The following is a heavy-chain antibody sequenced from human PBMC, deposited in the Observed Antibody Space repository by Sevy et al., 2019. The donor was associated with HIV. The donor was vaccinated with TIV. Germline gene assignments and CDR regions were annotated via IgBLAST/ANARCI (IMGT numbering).Heavy chain of an antibody. CDR1: GFTFSSYD. V-gene: IGHV3-13*01. Sequence: GGSLRLSCAASGFTFSSYDMHWVRQATGKGLEWVSAIGTAGDTYYPGSVKGRFTISRENAKNSLYLQMNSLRAGVTAVYYCARGGGSGSYGHDAFDIWGQGTMVTVSS. J-gene: IGHJ3*02. CDR2: IGTAGDT. CDR3: ARGGGSGSYGHDAFDI. D-gene: IGHD1-26*01.